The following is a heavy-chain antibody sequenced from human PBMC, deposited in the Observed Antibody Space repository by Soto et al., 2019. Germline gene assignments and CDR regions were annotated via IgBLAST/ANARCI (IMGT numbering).Heavy chain of an antibody. J-gene: IGHJ4*02. CDR3: ATAPGPY. V-gene: IGHV4-30-2*01. CDR2: IYHSGST. CDR1: CGSIRSGGYS. Sequence: SETLSLTCAVSCGSIRSGGYSWSWIRQPPGKGLEWIGYIYHSGSTYYNPSLKSRVTISVDRSKNQFSLKLTSVSAADTAVYYCATAPGPYWGQGTLVTV.